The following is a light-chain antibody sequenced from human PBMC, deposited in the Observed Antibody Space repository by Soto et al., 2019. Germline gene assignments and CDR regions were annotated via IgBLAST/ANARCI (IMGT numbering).Light chain of an antibody. V-gene: IGKV1-5*01. Sequence: DIQMTKSPSTLSASVGDRVTITCRASQTISSWLAWYQQKPGKAPNLLIYDASTLERGVPSRFSGTGSGTEFTLTIDRLQPDDFATYYCQQYHNSSSTFGQGTRLEIK. CDR2: DAS. CDR3: QQYHNSSST. CDR1: QTISSW. J-gene: IGKJ5*01.